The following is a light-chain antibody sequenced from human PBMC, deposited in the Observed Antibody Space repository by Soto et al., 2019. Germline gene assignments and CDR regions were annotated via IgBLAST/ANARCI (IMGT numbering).Light chain of an antibody. CDR1: SSDVGGYNS. J-gene: IGLJ1*01. CDR2: DVT. Sequence: QSVLAQPASVSGSPGLSIAISCTGTSSDVGGYNSVSWYQQHPGKAPKLVIYDVTSRPSGVSNRFSGSKSGNTASLTISGLQAEDEGHYYCSSYRTGGSYVFGTGTKVTVL. V-gene: IGLV2-14*01. CDR3: SSYRTGGSYV.